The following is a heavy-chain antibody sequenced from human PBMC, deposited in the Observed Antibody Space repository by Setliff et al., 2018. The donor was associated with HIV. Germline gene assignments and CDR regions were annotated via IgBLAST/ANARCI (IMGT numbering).Heavy chain of an antibody. J-gene: IGHJ4*02. CDR2: IYTSGRT. Sequence: SETLSLTCTVSGYPISSGYYWSWIRQPAGKGLEWIGHIYTSGRTNYNPSLKSRVTISVDTSKNQFSLKLSSVTAADTAVYYCAPRHHKYGFLWGQGTLVTVSS. CDR3: APRHHKYGFL. D-gene: IGHD3-10*01. CDR1: GYPISSGYY. V-gene: IGHV4-61*09.